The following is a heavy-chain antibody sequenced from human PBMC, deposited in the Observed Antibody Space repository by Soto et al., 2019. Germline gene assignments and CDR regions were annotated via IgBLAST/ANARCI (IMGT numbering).Heavy chain of an antibody. CDR3: ASYGDSYYFDY. D-gene: IGHD4-17*01. Sequence: PSETLSLTCTVSGGSISSYYWSWIRQPPGKGLEWIGYIYYSGSTNYNPSLKSRVTISVDTSKNQFSLKLSSVTAADTAVYYCASYGDSYYFDYWGQGTLVTVSS. V-gene: IGHV4-59*01. CDR2: IYYSGST. J-gene: IGHJ4*02. CDR1: GGSISSYY.